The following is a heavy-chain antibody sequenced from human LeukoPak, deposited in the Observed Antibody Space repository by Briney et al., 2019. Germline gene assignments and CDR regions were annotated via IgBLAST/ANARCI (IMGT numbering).Heavy chain of an antibody. CDR3: ARVLMVRGVIITKGINWFDP. Sequence: ASVKVSCKASGYTFTSYGISWVRQAPGQGLEWMGWISAYNGNTNYAQRLQGRVTMTTDTSTSTAYMELRSLRSDDTAVYYCARVLMVRGVIITKGINWFDPWGQGTLVTVSS. J-gene: IGHJ5*02. V-gene: IGHV1-18*01. CDR1: GYTFTSYG. CDR2: ISAYNGNT. D-gene: IGHD3-10*01.